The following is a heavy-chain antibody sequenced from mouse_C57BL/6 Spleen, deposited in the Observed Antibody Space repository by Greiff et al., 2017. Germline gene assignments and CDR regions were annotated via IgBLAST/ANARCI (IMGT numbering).Heavy chain of an antibody. CDR2: INPYNGGT. J-gene: IGHJ4*01. CDR3: ARGWLLSYYAMDY. CDR1: GYTFTDYY. Sequence: VQLQQSGPVLVKPGASVKMSCKASGYTFTDYYMNWVKQSHGKSLEWIGVINPYNGGTSYNQKFKGKATLTVDKSSSTAYMELNSLTSEDSAVYYCARGWLLSYYAMDYWGQGTSVTVAS. V-gene: IGHV1-19*01. D-gene: IGHD2-3*01.